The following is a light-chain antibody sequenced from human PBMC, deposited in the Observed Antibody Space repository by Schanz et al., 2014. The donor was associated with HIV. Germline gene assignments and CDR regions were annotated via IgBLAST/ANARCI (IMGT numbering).Light chain of an antibody. CDR1: SRDVGGYHY. Sequence: QSALTQPASVSGSPGQSITISCTGTSRDVGGYHYVSWDQQHPGKAPKLIIFDVSDRPSGVSSRFSGSKSGNTASLTISGLQAEDEADYYCSSYTSSSTLGVFGGGTKLTVL. V-gene: IGLV2-14*03. J-gene: IGLJ2*01. CDR2: DVS. CDR3: SSYTSSSTLGV.